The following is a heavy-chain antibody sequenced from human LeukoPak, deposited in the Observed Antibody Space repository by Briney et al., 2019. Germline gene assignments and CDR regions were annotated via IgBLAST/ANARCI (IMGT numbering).Heavy chain of an antibody. Sequence: SETLSLTCTVSGGSISSSSYYWGWIRQPPGKGLEWIGSIYYSGSTYYNPSLKSRVTISVDTSKNQFSLKLSSVTAADTAVYYCARLEGGYDSSQGRFDYWGQGTLVTVSS. CDR3: ARLEGGYDSSQGRFDY. CDR1: GGSISSSSYY. J-gene: IGHJ4*02. V-gene: IGHV4-39*01. CDR2: IYYSGST. D-gene: IGHD3-22*01.